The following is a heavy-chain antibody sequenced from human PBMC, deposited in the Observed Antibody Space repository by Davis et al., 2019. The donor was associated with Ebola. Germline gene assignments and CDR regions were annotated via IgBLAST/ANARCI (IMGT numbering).Heavy chain of an antibody. CDR2: LIPIFGTP. CDR3: AGHGRRLVGYFDS. V-gene: IGHV1-69*13. Sequence: AASVKVSCKASGYTFTTYTIHWVRQAPGQGLEWMGGLIPIFGTPNYAQKFQGRVTIIADESTSTAYVELSSLKSEDTAIYYCAGHGRRLVGYFDSWGQGTLVTVSS. CDR1: GYTFTTYT. J-gene: IGHJ4*02. D-gene: IGHD2-2*01.